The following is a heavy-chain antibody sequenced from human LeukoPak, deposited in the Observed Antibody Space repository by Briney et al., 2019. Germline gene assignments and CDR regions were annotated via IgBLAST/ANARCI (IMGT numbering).Heavy chain of an antibody. D-gene: IGHD5-12*01. CDR1: GFIFNTYA. Sequence: PGGSLRLSCSASGFIFNTYAMHWVRQAPGKGLEYVSTISSNGGSTYYADSVKGRFTISRGNSKNTLFLQMSSLRAEDTAVYYCVKDGHRVATIGYFDFWGQGTLVTVSS. J-gene: IGHJ4*02. CDR2: ISSNGGST. CDR3: VKDGHRVATIGYFDF. V-gene: IGHV3-64D*09.